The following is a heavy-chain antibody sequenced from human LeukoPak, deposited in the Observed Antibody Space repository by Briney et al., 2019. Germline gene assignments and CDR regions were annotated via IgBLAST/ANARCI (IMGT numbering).Heavy chain of an antibody. J-gene: IGHJ6*03. CDR1: GYTFTSYY. V-gene: IGHV1-46*01. D-gene: IGHD3-3*02. Sequence: ASVKVSCKASGYTFTSYYIHWVRQAPGQGLEWMGIINPSGGSTSYAQKFQGRVTMTRDMSTSTVYMELSSLRSEDTAVYYCAISTAYYYYYMDVWGKGTTVTVSS. CDR3: AISTAYYYYYMDV. CDR2: INPSGGST.